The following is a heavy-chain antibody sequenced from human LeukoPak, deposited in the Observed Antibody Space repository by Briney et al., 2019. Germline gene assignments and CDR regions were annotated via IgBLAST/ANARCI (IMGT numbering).Heavy chain of an antibody. J-gene: IGHJ4*02. D-gene: IGHD1-26*01. CDR2: FDPEDGET. CDR1: GYTLTELS. Sequence: ASVKVSCKVSGYTLTELSMHWVRQAPGKGLEWMGGFDPEDGETIYAQKFQGRVTMTEDTSTDTAYMELSSLRSEDTAVYYCATVSGPKVGATQDGIDYWGQGTLVTVSS. CDR3: ATVSGPKVGATQDGIDY. V-gene: IGHV1-24*01.